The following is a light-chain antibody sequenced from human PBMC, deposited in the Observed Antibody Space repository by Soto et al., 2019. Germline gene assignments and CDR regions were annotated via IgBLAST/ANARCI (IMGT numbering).Light chain of an antibody. V-gene: IGKV4-1*01. CDR3: QQYYTTPFT. CDR2: WVS. Sequence: DIVMTQSPDSLAVSLGERATINCKSSQSVLSSSNNENYLAWYQQKPRQPPKLLIYWVSTRDSGVPDRFSGSGSGTHFSLTISSLQAEDVAVYYCQQYYTTPFTFGPGTKVDIK. J-gene: IGKJ3*01. CDR1: QSVLSSSNNENY.